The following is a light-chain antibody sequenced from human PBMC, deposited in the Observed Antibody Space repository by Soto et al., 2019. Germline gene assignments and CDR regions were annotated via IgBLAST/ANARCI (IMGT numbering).Light chain of an antibody. J-gene: IGKJ1*01. CDR2: KAS. CDR3: QQYNTYS. CDR1: QSISNW. Sequence: DIQMTQSPSTLSASVGGRVTITCRASQSISNWLAWYQQKPGKAPKLLIYKASSLESGVPSRFSGSGSGTEFTLTISSLQPDDFATYYCQQYNTYSFGQGTKVDIK. V-gene: IGKV1-5*03.